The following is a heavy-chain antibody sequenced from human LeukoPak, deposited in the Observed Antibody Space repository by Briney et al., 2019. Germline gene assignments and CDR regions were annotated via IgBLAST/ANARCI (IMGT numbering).Heavy chain of an antibody. D-gene: IGHD4-17*01. CDR2: IYPGDSDT. V-gene: IGHV5-51*01. CDR3: ARPFGVTTYSSAFDI. Sequence: GESLKISCEGSGYSFASYWIGWVRQMPGKGLEWMGIIYPGDSDTRYSPSFQGQVTISADKSISTAYLQWSSLKASDTAMYYCARPFGVTTYSSAFDIWGQGTMVTVSS. J-gene: IGHJ3*02. CDR1: GYSFASYW.